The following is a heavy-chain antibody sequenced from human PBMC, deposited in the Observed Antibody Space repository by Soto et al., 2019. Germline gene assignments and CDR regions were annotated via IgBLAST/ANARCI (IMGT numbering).Heavy chain of an antibody. Sequence: SETLSLTCTVSGGSVSSSSYFWSWIRQSPGEGLEWIGYIFYSGSAYFNPSLMSRVTMSVDSSKNQFSLNLNSVTAADPAVYFCASELSGYSYGPGEVYWGQGILVTVSS. CDR3: ASELSGYSYGPGEVY. D-gene: IGHD5-18*01. CDR1: GGSVSSSSYF. CDR2: IFYSGSA. J-gene: IGHJ4*02. V-gene: IGHV4-30-4*01.